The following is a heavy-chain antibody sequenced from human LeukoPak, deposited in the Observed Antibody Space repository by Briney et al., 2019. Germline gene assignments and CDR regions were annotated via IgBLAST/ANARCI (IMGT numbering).Heavy chain of an antibody. D-gene: IGHD3-10*01. CDR1: GFTFSSYS. CDR3: ASTGRFGESYDY. CDR2: ISSSSSYI. V-gene: IGHV3-21*01. J-gene: IGHJ4*02. Sequence: GSLRLSCAASGFTFSSYSMNWVRQAPGKGLEWVSSISSSSSYIYYADSVKGRFTISRDNAKNSLYLQMNSLRAEDTAVYYCASTGRFGESYDYWGQGTLVTVSS.